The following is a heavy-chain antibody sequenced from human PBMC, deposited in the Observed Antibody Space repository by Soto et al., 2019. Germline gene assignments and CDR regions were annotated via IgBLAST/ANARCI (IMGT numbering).Heavy chain of an antibody. CDR3: ARDLAVGWFDP. D-gene: IGHD3-16*01. CDR2: INVYNGNT. V-gene: IGHV1-18*01. CDR1: GYTFTSYS. Sequence: QVQLVQSGAEVKKPGASVKVSCKTSGYTFTSYSISWVRQAPGQGLEWMGWINVYNGNTKYAQNLQGRVTMTTDTSTSTAYMELRSLRSADTAVYYCARDLAVGWFDPWGQGTLVTVSS. J-gene: IGHJ5*02.